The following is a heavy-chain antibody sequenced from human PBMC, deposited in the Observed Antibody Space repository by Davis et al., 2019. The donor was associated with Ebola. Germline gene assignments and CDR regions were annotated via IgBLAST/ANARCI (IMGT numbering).Heavy chain of an antibody. V-gene: IGHV3-7*01. CDR3: ARTGVYGDPRYYYFEMDV. CDR2: IKQDGSET. CDR1: GFRFSGYW. Sequence: PGGSLRLSCVASGFRFSGYWMTWVRQAPGKGLEWVANIKQDGSETYYVDSVKGRFTISRDNAGTSLYLQMNSLRAEDTAVYYCARTGVYGDPRYYYFEMDVWGQGTTVTVSS. D-gene: IGHD3-22*01. J-gene: IGHJ6*02.